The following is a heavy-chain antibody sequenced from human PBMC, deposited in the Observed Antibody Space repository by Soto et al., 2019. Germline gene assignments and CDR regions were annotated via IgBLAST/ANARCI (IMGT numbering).Heavy chain of an antibody. V-gene: IGHV3-48*03. CDR1: GFSFSSYE. Sequence: EVQLVESGGGLVQCGGPLRLSCAASGFSFSSYEMNWVRQAPGKGLEWISYITNSGATIYYADSVRGRFTISRDNANNSLYLQMHSLRAEDTAVYYGARGREWGIDHWGQGTLVTVSS. CDR3: ARGREWGIDH. D-gene: IGHD3-3*01. J-gene: IGHJ4*02. CDR2: ITNSGATI.